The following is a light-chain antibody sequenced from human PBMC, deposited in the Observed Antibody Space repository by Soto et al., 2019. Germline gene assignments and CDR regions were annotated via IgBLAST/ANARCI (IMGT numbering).Light chain of an antibody. CDR2: EVS. J-gene: IGLJ2*01. Sequence: ALTQPPSASGSPGQSVTISCTGTSSDVGGYNYVSWYQQHPGKAPKLMIYEVSKRPSGVPDRFSGSKSGNTASLTVSGLQAEDEADYYCSSYAGSNNVVFGGGTKVTVL. V-gene: IGLV2-8*01. CDR3: SSYAGSNNVV. CDR1: SSDVGGYNY.